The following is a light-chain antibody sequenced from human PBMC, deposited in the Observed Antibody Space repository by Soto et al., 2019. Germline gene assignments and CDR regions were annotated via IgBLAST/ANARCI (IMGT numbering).Light chain of an antibody. CDR1: SSDVGGYNY. J-gene: IGLJ2*01. Sequence: QSVLTQPASVSGSPGQSITISCTGTSSDVGGYNYVSWYQQHPGKAPKLMIYEVSNRPSGVSNRFSGSKSGNTASLTISGLQTEDEADYYCSSYTSRRTVVFGGGTKVTVL. CDR3: SSYTSRRTVV. CDR2: EVS. V-gene: IGLV2-14*01.